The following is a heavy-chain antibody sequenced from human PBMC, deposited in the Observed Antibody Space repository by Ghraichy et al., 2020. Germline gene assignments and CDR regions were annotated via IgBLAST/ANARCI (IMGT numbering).Heavy chain of an antibody. CDR1: GGSISSYY. V-gene: IGHV4-59*01. J-gene: IGHJ2*01. D-gene: IGHD3-3*01. CDR2: IYYSGST. Sequence: SETLSLTCTVSGGSISSYYWSWIRQPPGKGLEWIGYIYYSGSTNYNPSLKSRVTISVDTSKNQFSLKLSTVTAADTAVDYCARSSHRITIFGVVNQPRYFDLWGRGTLVTVSS. CDR3: ARSSHRITIFGVVNQPRYFDL.